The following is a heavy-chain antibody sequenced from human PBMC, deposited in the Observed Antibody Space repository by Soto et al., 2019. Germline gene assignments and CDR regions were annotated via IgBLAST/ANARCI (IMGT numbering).Heavy chain of an antibody. D-gene: IGHD3-10*01. V-gene: IGHV4-31*03. Sequence: PSETLSLTCTVSGGSISSGGYYWSWIRQDPGKGLEWIGYIYYSGSTYYNPSLKSRVTISVDTSKNQFSLKLSSVTAADTAVYYCAGLTYYYGSGSYRAFDYWGRGTLVTVSS. CDR3: AGLTYYYGSGSYRAFDY. J-gene: IGHJ4*02. CDR2: IYYSGST. CDR1: GGSISSGGYY.